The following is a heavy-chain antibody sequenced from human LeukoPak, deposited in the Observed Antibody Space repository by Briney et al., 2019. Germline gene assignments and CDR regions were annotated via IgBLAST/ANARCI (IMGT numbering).Heavy chain of an antibody. CDR2: INPNSGGT. D-gene: IGHD6-13*01. V-gene: IGHV1-2*02. CDR1: GYTFTGYY. J-gene: IGHJ4*02. CDR3: ARGRPQAAGSWYFDY. Sequence: ASVKVSCKASGYTFTGYYMHWVRQAPGQGLEWMGWINPNSGGTNYAQKFQGRVTMTRDRSISTAYMELSRLRSDDTAVYYCARGRPQAAGSWYFDYWGQGTLVTVSS.